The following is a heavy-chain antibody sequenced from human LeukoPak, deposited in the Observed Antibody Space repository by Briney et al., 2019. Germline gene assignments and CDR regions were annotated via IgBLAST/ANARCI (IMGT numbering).Heavy chain of an antibody. V-gene: IGHV1-46*01. CDR1: GYVFTSYY. Sequence: ASVKVSCKASGYVFTSYYIHWMRQAPGRGLEWMGKINPSGGRTNYAQKFQDRVTLTSDTSTSTAYMDLSSLRFEDTAVYYCASDGAYQPPRYWGQGTLVTVSS. CDR2: INPSGGRT. D-gene: IGHD2-2*01. CDR3: ASDGAYQPPRY. J-gene: IGHJ4*02.